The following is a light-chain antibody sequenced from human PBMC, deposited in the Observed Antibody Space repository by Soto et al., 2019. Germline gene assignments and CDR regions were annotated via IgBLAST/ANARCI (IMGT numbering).Light chain of an antibody. CDR2: DAS. CDR3: QQRSTWPLLFT. V-gene: IGKV3-11*01. CDR1: QSVRSS. J-gene: IGKJ3*01. Sequence: EIVLTQSPATLSLSPGERATLSCRASQSVRSSLAWYQQKPGQAPRLLIYDASNRASGVPARFSGSGSGTDFTLTISSLEPEDFAVYYCQQRSTWPLLFTFGPGTKVEIK.